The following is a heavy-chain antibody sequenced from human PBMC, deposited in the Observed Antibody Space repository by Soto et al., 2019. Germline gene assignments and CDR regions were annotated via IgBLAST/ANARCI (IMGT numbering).Heavy chain of an antibody. J-gene: IGHJ6*02. V-gene: IGHV3-23*01. CDR3: AKAMSSALQQHYGMDG. CDR1: GFTFSSYA. CDR2: ISGSGGST. D-gene: IGHD3-10*02. Sequence: PGGSLRLSCAASGFTFSSYAMSWVRQAPGKGLEWVSAISGSGGSTYYADSVKGRFTISRDNSKNTLYLQMNSLRAEDTAVYYCAKAMSSALQQHYGMDGRGPGTTVTLSS.